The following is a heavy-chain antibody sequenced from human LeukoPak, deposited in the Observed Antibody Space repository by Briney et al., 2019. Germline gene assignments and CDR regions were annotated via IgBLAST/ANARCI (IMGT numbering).Heavy chain of an antibody. Sequence: GGSLRLFCAPSGFTFSSYAMSWVRQPPGKGLEWVSAISGSGGSTYYADSVKGRFTISRDNSKNTLYLQMNSLRAEDTAVYYCAKDFGGYVMNWFDPWGQGTLVTVSS. CDR3: AKDFGGYVMNWFDP. V-gene: IGHV3-23*01. J-gene: IGHJ5*02. D-gene: IGHD5-12*01. CDR1: GFTFSSYA. CDR2: ISGSGGST.